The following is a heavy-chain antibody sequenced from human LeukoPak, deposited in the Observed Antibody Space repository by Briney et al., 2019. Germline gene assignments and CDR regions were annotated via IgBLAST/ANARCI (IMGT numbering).Heavy chain of an antibody. D-gene: IGHD5-24*01. V-gene: IGHV3-74*01. CDR3: ARGNDGYNLFDY. J-gene: IGHJ4*02. CDR2: INSDGSST. Sequence: PGGSLRLSCAASGFTFRNYWMHWVRQAPGKGLVWVSRINSDGSSTSYADSVKGRFTISRDNAKNTLYLQMNSLRAEDTAVYYCARGNDGYNLFDYWGQGTLVTVSS. CDR1: GFTFRNYW.